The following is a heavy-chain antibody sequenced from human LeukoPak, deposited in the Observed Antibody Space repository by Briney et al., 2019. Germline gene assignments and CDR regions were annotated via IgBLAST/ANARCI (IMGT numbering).Heavy chain of an antibody. Sequence: ASVKVSCKASGYTFTGYYMHWVRQAPGQGLEWMGWINPNSGGTNYAQKFQGRVTMTRDTSISTAYMELSRLRSDDTAVYYCASSYYGSGCYYNGGSYFDYWGQGTLVTVSS. V-gene: IGHV1-2*02. CDR2: INPNSGGT. CDR3: ASSYYGSGCYYNGGSYFDY. CDR1: GYTFTGYY. J-gene: IGHJ4*02. D-gene: IGHD3-10*01.